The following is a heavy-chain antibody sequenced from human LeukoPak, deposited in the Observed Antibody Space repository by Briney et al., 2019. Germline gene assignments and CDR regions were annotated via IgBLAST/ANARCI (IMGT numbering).Heavy chain of an antibody. J-gene: IGHJ4*02. CDR1: GYSISSGYY. V-gene: IGHV4-38-2*01. CDR3: ARVPRYCSGGSCFGY. CDR2: IYHSGST. Sequence: SETLSLTCAVSGYSISSGYYWGWIRQPPGKGLEWIGSIYHSGSTYYNPSLKSRVTISVDTSKNQFSLKLSSVTAADTAVYYCARVPRYCSGGSCFGYWGQGTLVTVSS. D-gene: IGHD2-15*01.